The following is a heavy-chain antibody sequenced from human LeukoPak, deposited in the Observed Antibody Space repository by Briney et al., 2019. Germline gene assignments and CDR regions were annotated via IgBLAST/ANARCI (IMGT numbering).Heavy chain of an antibody. Sequence: ASVKVSCKASGYTFTSYDINWVRQATGQGLEWMGWMNPNSGNTGYAQKFQGRVTITRNTSISTAYKELSSLRSEDTAVYYCARATTFWSGYYNWFDPWGQGTLVTVSS. J-gene: IGHJ5*02. CDR2: MNPNSGNT. D-gene: IGHD3-3*01. CDR3: ARATTFWSGYYNWFDP. V-gene: IGHV1-8*03. CDR1: GYTFTSYD.